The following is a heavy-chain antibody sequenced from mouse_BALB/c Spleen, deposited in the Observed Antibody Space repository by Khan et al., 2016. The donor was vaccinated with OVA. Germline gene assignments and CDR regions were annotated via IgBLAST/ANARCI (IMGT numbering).Heavy chain of an antibody. D-gene: IGHD3-1*01. CDR1: GYSITSGYF. CDR3: GTGGCSGRAWFAY. Sequence: VQLKQSGPGLVKPSQSLSLTCSATGYSITSGYFWHWIRQFPGNNLEWMGYIRYDGNSNYNPSLKNRISITRDTSKNQFFLKLISVTPEDTATFYCGTGGCSGRAWFAYWGQGTQVTVSA. CDR2: IRYDGNS. J-gene: IGHJ3*01. V-gene: IGHV3-6*02.